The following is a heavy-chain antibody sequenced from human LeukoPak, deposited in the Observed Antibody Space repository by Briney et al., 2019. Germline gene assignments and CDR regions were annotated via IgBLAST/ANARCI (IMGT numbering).Heavy chain of an antibody. Sequence: ASVKVSCKASGGTFSSYAISWVRQAPGQGLEWMGRIIPILGIANYAQKFQGRVTITADKSTSTAYMELSSLRSEDTAVYYCARGGYKQQLPTDYWGQGTLVTVSS. CDR1: GGTFSSYA. CDR3: ARGGYKQQLPTDY. CDR2: IIPILGIA. V-gene: IGHV1-69*04. J-gene: IGHJ4*02. D-gene: IGHD6-13*01.